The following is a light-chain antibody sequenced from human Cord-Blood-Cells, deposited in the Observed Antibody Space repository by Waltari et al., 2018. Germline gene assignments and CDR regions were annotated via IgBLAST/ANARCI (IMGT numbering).Light chain of an antibody. CDR2: AAS. J-gene: IGKJ2*01. CDR3: QQSDSTPYT. Sequence: DIQMTQSPSSLSASVGDRVTITCRARQSICSYLNWYQQKPGKARKLLIYAASRLQSGVASRFSCSGSGTDCTLTISSLQPEDFATYYCQQSDSTPYTFGQGTKLEIK. CDR1: QSICSY. V-gene: IGKV1-39*01.